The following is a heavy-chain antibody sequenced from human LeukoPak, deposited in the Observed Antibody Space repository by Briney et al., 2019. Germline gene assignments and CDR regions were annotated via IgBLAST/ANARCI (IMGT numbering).Heavy chain of an antibody. V-gene: IGHV3-30*18. D-gene: IGHD4-11*01. CDR2: TAYDGSNK. CDR1: GFTFSDYV. Sequence: GGSLRLSCAASGFTFSDYVMYWVRQAPGKGLEWVAVTAYDGSNKYYADSVKGRFTISRDNSKNSLYLQMNSLRVEDTAVYYCAKEGGQYYFDYWGQGTLVTVSS. J-gene: IGHJ4*02. CDR3: AKEGGQYYFDY.